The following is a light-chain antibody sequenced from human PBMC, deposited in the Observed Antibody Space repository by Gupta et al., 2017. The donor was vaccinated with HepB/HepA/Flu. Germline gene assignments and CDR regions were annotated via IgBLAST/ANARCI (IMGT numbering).Light chain of an antibody. J-gene: IGLJ2*01. V-gene: IGLV2-14*01. Sequence: QSALTQPASVSGSPGQSITIPCTGTSSDIGRYKYVSWYQQYPGNAPKLIIYEVSYRPSGVSSRFSASKSGDTASLTISGLQAEDEADYYCSSFTDTSTLVVFGGGTKLTVL. CDR1: SSDIGRYKY. CDR2: EVS. CDR3: SSFTDTSTLVV.